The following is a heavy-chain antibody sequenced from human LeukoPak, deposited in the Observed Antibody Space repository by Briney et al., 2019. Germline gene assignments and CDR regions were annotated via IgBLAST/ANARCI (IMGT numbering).Heavy chain of an antibody. V-gene: IGHV3-53*01. CDR2: MASVGTT. D-gene: IGHD1-26*01. J-gene: IGHJ3*01. CDR3: ARGGDIVGATRSAFDL. CDR1: GLTVSSNC. Sequence: GGSLRLSCAASGLTVSSNCMSWFRQAPGKGLEWVSVMASVGTTYYADSVKGRFTISRDNSKNTLYLQMNGLRAEDTAVFYCARGGDIVGATRSAFDLWGQGTMVTVSS.